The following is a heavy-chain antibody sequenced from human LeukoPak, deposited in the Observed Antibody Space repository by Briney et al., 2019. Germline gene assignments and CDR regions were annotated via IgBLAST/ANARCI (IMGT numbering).Heavy chain of an antibody. V-gene: IGHV3-48*01. J-gene: IGHJ4*02. Sequence: GGSLRLSCAASGFIFSKYSMNGVRQAPGKGLEWVSRISITRNTKYYADSVKGRFTISRDNAKSSLDLQMNSLRMEDTALYYCVKEVSPFIHGDYWGRGTVVTVS. D-gene: IGHD3-16*01. CDR2: ISITRNTK. CDR1: GFIFSKYS. CDR3: VKEVSPFIHGDY.